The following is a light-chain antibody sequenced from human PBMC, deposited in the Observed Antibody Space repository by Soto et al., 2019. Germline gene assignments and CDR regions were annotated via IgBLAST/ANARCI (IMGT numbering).Light chain of an antibody. V-gene: IGKV3-20*01. CDR3: QQYGSSPLT. J-gene: IGKJ4*01. CDR1: QSVSTS. Sequence: EVVLTQSTGTLSLSPGERATLSCRASQSVSTSLAWYQQKPGQAPRLLVSGASSRATGIPDRFSGSGSGTDFTLTISRLEPEDFAVYYWQQYGSSPLTFGGGTKVEIK. CDR2: GAS.